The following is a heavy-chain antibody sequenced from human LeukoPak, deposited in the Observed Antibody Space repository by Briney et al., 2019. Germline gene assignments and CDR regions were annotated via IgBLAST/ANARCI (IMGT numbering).Heavy chain of an antibody. CDR2: ISGSGGST. Sequence: PGGSLRLSCAASGFTFSSYAMSWVRQAPGKGLEWVSAISGSGGSTYYADSVKGRFTISRDNSKNTLYLQMNSLRAEDTAVYYCASGGYDSSSYYRDFYFDCWGQGTLVTVSS. V-gene: IGHV3-23*01. D-gene: IGHD3-22*01. CDR1: GFTFSSYA. CDR3: ASGGYDSSSYYRDFYFDC. J-gene: IGHJ4*02.